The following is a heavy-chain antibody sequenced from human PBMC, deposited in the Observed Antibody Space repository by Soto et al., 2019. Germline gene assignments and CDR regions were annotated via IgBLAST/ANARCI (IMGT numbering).Heavy chain of an antibody. CDR2: INPSGGST. CDR1: GYTFTSYY. D-gene: IGHD6-6*01. V-gene: IGHV1-46*03. J-gene: IGHJ3*02. Sequence: GASVKVSCKASGYTFTSYYMHWVRQAPGQGLEWMGIINPSGGSTSYAQKFQGRVTMTRDTSTSTVYMELSSLRSEDTAVYYCARENSIVTRPTPPGAFHIWCPATMVIVS. CDR3: ARENSIVTRPTPPGAFHI.